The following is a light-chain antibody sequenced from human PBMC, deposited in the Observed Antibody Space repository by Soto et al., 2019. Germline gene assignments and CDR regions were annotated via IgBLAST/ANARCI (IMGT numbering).Light chain of an antibody. Sequence: EIVMPQSPATLSVSPGERDTLSCRASQSVSSSLAWYQQKPGQAPRLLIYGASTKATGIPARFSGSGSGTEFTLTISSLQSEDFAVYYCQQYNNWPPFTFGPGIKVDMK. V-gene: IGKV3-15*01. CDR3: QQYNNWPPFT. CDR1: QSVSSS. J-gene: IGKJ3*01. CDR2: GAS.